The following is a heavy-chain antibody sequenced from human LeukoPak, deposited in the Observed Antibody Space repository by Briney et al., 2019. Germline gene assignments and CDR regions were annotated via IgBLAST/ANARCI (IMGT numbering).Heavy chain of an antibody. D-gene: IGHD3-9*01. CDR2: MNPSGDTT. CDR3: ARGGALRYFEWFSAY. Sequence: ASVKVSCKTSGYNFTNYYMHWVRQAPGHGREWMGLMNPSGDTTTYAEKFQGRVTMTRDTSTSTVYMELSSLRSEDTAVYYCARGGALRYFEWFSAYWGQGTLVTVSS. CDR1: GYNFTNYY. J-gene: IGHJ4*02. V-gene: IGHV1-46*01.